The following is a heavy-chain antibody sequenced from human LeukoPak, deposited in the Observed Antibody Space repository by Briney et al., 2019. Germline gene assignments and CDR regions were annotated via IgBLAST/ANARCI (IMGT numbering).Heavy chain of an antibody. CDR3: ATDIVVVPAPFDY. V-gene: IGHV3-30*02. CDR2: IRYDGSSK. J-gene: IGHJ4*02. D-gene: IGHD2-2*01. Sequence: GGSLRLSCAASEFTFSRYGMHWVRQAPGKGLEWGAYIRYDGSSKYYADSVKGRFTISRDNSKNTLYLQMNSLRAEDTAVHYCATDIVVVPAPFDYWGQGTLVTVSS. CDR1: EFTFSRYG.